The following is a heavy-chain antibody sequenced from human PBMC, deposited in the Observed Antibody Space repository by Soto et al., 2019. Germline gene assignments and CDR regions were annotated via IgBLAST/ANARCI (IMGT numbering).Heavy chain of an antibody. CDR2: IIPIFGTA. Sequence: ASVKVSCKASGGTFSSYAISWVRQAPGQGLEWMGGIIPIFGTANYAQKFQGRVTITADKSTSTAYMELSSLRSEDTAVYYCARNQEPAAIHPAYYYYGMDVWGQGTTVTVSS. V-gene: IGHV1-69*06. CDR1: GGTFSSYA. CDR3: ARNQEPAAIHPAYYYYGMDV. D-gene: IGHD2-2*02. J-gene: IGHJ6*02.